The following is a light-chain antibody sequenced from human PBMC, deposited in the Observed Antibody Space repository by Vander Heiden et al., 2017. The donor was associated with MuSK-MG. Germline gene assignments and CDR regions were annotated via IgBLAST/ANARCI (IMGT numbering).Light chain of an antibody. CDR3: QQSYGAPLT. J-gene: IGKJ4*01. V-gene: IGKV1-39*01. Sequence: GVPSRISGSGSGTDFTLTIRSLQPEDFSTYYCQQSYGAPLTFGGGTKVEIK.